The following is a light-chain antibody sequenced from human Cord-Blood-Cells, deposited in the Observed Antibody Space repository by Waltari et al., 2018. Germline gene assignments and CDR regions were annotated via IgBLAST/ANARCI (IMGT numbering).Light chain of an antibody. V-gene: IGKV1-39*01. CDR1: QSISSY. Sequence: DIQMTQSPSSLSASVGDRVTITCRASQSISSYLNWYQQKPGKAPKLLIYAASSLQSRVTSRFSGSGSGTDFTLTISSLQPEDFATYYCQQSYSTPPYSFGQGTKLEIK. CDR2: AAS. CDR3: QQSYSTPPYS. J-gene: IGKJ2*03.